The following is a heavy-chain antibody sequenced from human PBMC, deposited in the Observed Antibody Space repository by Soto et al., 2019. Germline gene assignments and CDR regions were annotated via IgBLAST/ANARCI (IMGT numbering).Heavy chain of an antibody. V-gene: IGHV4-39*01. Sequence: QLQLQESGPGLVKPSETLSLTCTVSGGSISSSSYYWGWIRQPPGKGLEWIGSIYYSGSTYYNPSLKSRVTISVDTSKNQFSLKLSSVTAADTAVYYCARKLDEVTPDYWGQGTLVTVSS. J-gene: IGHJ4*02. CDR1: GGSISSSSYY. D-gene: IGHD2-21*02. CDR2: IYYSGST. CDR3: ARKLDEVTPDY.